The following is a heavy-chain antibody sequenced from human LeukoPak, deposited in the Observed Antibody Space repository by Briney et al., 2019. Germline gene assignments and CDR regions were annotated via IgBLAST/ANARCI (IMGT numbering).Heavy chain of an antibody. CDR3: ASSRGYSYGLDY. V-gene: IGHV4-34*01. Sequence: SETLSLTCAVYGGSFSGYYWSWIRQPPGKGLEWIGEINHSGSTNYNPSLKSRVTISVDTSKNQFSLKLSSVTAADTAVYYCASSRGYSYGLDYWGRGTLVTVSS. D-gene: IGHD5-18*01. CDR1: GGSFSGYY. J-gene: IGHJ4*02. CDR2: INHSGST.